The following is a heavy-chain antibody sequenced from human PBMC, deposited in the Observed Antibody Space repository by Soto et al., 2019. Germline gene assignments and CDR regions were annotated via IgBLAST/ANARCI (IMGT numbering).Heavy chain of an antibody. CDR2: IYYSGST. J-gene: IGHJ5*02. CDR3: ARGTKPTWWWFDP. V-gene: IGHV4-31*03. Sequence: QVQLQESGPGLVKPSQTLSLTCTVSGGSISSGGYYWSWIRQHPGKGLEWIGYIYYSGSTYYNPSLMSRVTISVDTSKNQFSLKLSSVTAADTAVYYCARGTKPTWWWFDPWGQGTLVTVSS. CDR1: GGSISSGGYY. D-gene: IGHD2-15*01.